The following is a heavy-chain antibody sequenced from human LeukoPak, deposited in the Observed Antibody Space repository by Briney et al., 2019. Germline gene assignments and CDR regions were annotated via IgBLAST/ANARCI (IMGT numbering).Heavy chain of an antibody. D-gene: IGHD2-2*01. CDR3: ARVVVVPAAILKIVGYFDY. CDR2: IYHSGST. Sequence: KPSETLSLTCGVSGYSISSGYYWGWIRQPPGKGLEWIGSIYHSGSTYYNLSLKSRVTISVDTSKNQFSLKLSSVTAADTAVYYCARVVVVPAAILKIVGYFDYWGQGTLVTVSS. J-gene: IGHJ4*02. CDR1: GYSISSGYY. V-gene: IGHV4-38-2*01.